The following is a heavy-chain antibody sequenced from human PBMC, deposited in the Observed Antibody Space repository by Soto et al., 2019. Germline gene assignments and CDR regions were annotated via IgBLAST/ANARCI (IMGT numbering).Heavy chain of an antibody. CDR3: AKEFYYDASGQYSDLYFDS. Sequence: PSETLSLTCTVSGGSISSYYWSWIRQPAGKGLEWIGRIYTSGSTNYNPSLKSRVTMSVDTSKNQFSLKLSSVTAADTGIYYCAKEFYYDASGQYSDLYFDSWGQGALVTVSS. D-gene: IGHD3-22*01. J-gene: IGHJ4*02. V-gene: IGHV4-4*07. CDR2: IYTSGST. CDR1: GGSISSYY.